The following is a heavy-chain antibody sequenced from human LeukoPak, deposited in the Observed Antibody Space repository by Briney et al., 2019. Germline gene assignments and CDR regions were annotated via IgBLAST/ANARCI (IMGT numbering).Heavy chain of an antibody. V-gene: IGHV3-74*01. D-gene: IGHD6-13*01. Sequence: GGSLRLSCAGSGITFSSYWMHWVRQAPGKGLVWVSRINSDGRSTNYADSVKGRFTISRDNAKNSLYLQMNSLRAEDTAVYYCARDGSIAAAGGAFDYWGQGTLVTVSS. J-gene: IGHJ4*02. CDR2: INSDGRST. CDR1: GITFSSYW. CDR3: ARDGSIAAAGGAFDY.